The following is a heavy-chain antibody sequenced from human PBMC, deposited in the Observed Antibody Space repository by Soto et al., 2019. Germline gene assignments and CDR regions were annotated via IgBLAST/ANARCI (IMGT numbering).Heavy chain of an antibody. CDR3: ARDTPPAAY. V-gene: IGHV1-18*03. J-gene: IGHJ4*02. CDR1: GYTFTSYH. Sequence: QVQLVQSGAEVKKPGASVKVSCKTSGYTFTSYHISWVRQAPGQGLEWMGWISAYNSNTNYAQKFQGRVTMTTDTLTSTAHSVLRSLRSHDMAVYYCARDTPPAAYWGQGTLFSFSS. CDR2: ISAYNSNT.